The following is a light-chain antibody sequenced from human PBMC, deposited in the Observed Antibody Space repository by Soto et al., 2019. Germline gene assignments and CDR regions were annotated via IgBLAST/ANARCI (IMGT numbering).Light chain of an antibody. CDR2: DAS. V-gene: IGKV1-5*01. Sequence: IQMTQSPSTLSLSLADRVTVTFRSTPSSSSWLAWYQQQPARAATLLIYDASSLHDGVPSRFSGSGSGREFTPTISSLHPDDFAAYYCQQYNSFSPITFGQGTRLEI. CDR3: QQYNSFSPIT. CDR1: PSSSSW. J-gene: IGKJ5*01.